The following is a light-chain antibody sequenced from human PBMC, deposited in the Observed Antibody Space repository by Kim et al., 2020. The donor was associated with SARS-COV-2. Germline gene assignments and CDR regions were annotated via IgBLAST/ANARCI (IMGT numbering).Light chain of an antibody. Sequence: VALGQTVRITCQGHSHRSYDATCYQQKPGQAPKVVIYGKDNRPSGVPDRFSGSSSGNTAYLTITGTQAGDESDYYCNSRDSNDYVVFGGGTKVTVL. CDR2: GKD. V-gene: IGLV3-19*01. CDR3: NSRDSNDYVV. J-gene: IGLJ2*01. CDR1: SHRSYD.